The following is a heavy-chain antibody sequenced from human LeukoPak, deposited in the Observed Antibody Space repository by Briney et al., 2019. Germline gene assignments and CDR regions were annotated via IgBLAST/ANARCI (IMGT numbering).Heavy chain of an antibody. J-gene: IGHJ1*01. CDR2: ISYDGSNK. CDR3: AKDYRRVAANFGYFQH. D-gene: IGHD2-15*01. V-gene: IGHV3-30*18. CDR1: GFTFSSYG. Sequence: GRSLRHSRAASGFTFSSYGMHWVRQAPGKGLEWVAVISYDGSNKYYADSVKGRFTISRDNSKNTLYLQMNSLRAEDTAVYYCAKDYRRVAANFGYFQHWGQGSVVSVSS.